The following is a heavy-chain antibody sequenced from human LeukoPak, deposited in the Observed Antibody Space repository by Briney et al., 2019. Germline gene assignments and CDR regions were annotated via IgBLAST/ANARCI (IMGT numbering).Heavy chain of an antibody. CDR1: GFTFSSYA. CDR2: ISGSGGSA. CDR3: AKDMTTSPQHYGMDV. D-gene: IGHD4-11*01. J-gene: IGHJ6*02. Sequence: PGGSLRLSCAASGFTFSSYAMSWVRQAPGKGLEWVSAISGSGGSAYYADSVKGRFTISRDNSKNTLYLQMNSLRAEDTAVYYCAKDMTTSPQHYGMDVWGQGTTVTVSS. V-gene: IGHV3-23*01.